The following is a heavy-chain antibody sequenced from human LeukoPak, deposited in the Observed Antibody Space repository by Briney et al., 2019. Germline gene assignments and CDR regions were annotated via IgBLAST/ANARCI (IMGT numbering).Heavy chain of an antibody. J-gene: IGHJ1*01. CDR1: GFTFSSYS. CDR3: ARDLSSSSTAYFQH. CDR2: ISSSSTYI. D-gene: IGHD6-6*01. V-gene: IGHV3-21*01. Sequence: PGGSLRLSCAASGFTFSSYSMNWVRQAPGKGLDWVSSISSSSTYIYYADSVKGRFTISRDDAKNPLYLQMNSLRAEDTAVYYCARDLSSSSTAYFQHWGQGTLVTVSS.